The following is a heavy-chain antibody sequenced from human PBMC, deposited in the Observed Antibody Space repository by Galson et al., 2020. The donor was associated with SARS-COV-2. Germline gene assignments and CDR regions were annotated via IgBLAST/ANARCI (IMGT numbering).Heavy chain of an antibody. J-gene: IGHJ3*02. CDR3: AREPKIYYDSSRRAFGI. CDR1: GYTFSDFG. D-gene: IGHD3-22*01. V-gene: IGHV1-18*01. Sequence: ASVKVSCKASGYTFSDFGITWVRQAPGQGLEWMGCISGYNANTIYAEKFQGRVTMTTDTSTSTAYMELRSLRSDDTAVYFCAREPKIYYDSSRRAFGIWGQGSMATVSS. CDR2: ISGYNANT.